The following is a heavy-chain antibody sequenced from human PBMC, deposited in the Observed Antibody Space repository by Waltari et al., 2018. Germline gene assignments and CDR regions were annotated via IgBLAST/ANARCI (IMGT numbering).Heavy chain of an antibody. CDR3: VRHARTTSGGKHFDH. J-gene: IGHJ4*02. CDR1: GDSISSSSYY. CDR2: MYYRGST. Sequence: QLQLQESGPGLVKASETLSLTCTVSGDSISSSSYYWGWVRQPPGKGLEWIGNMYYRGSTYYNPALKSGVTISGYTSKSQFSLKLSSVTAADTSMYYCVRHARTTSGGKHFDHWGQGMLVTVSP. D-gene: IGHD2-15*01. V-gene: IGHV4-39*01.